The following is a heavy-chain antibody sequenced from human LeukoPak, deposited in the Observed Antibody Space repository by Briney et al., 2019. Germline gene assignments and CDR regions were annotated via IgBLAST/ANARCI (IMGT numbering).Heavy chain of an antibody. CDR3: ARPEYDSSGYYSSEYFQH. V-gene: IGHV1-69*13. CDR1: GYTFTIYS. D-gene: IGHD3-22*01. CDR2: IITIFGTA. J-gene: IGHJ1*01. Sequence: VASVKVSSKASGYTFTIYSISWVRQAPGQGGEWMGGIITIFGTAKYIQKFQGRVTITADEATRTDYMEMSRGRYRDTAAYYCARPEYDSSGYYSSEYFQHWGQGTLVTVSS.